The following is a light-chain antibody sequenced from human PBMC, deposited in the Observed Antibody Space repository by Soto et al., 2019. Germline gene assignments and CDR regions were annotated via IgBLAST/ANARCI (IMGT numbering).Light chain of an antibody. CDR1: QDISSH. CDR2: AAS. CDR3: QQFLYLPPT. V-gene: IGKV1-9*01. J-gene: IGKJ4*01. Sequence: IQLTQSPSSLSAYVGDGFTITCRASQDISSHLAWYQQKPGRAPELLIYAASTLQSGVPSRFSGSGSGADFTLTISSLQAEDVAVYYCQQFLYLPPTFGGGTKVDTK.